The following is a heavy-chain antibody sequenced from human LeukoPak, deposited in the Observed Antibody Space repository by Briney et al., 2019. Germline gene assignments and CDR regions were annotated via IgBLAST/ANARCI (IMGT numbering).Heavy chain of an antibody. CDR2: IIPIFGTA. Sequence: ASVKVSFKASGGTFSSYAISWVRQAPGQGLEWMGRIIPIFGTANYAQKFQGRVTITTDESTSTAYMELSSLRSEDTAVYYCASGYYDSSGYYDDAFDIWGQGTMVTVSS. CDR3: ASGYYDSSGYYDDAFDI. J-gene: IGHJ3*02. V-gene: IGHV1-69*05. CDR1: GGTFSSYA. D-gene: IGHD3-22*01.